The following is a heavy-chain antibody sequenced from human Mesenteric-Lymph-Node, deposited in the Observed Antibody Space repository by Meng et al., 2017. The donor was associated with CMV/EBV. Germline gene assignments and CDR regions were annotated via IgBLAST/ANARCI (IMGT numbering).Heavy chain of an antibody. CDR3: ARGLLRFLEWSAFDF. D-gene: IGHD3-3*01. CDR2: INPNGGST. Sequence: SGYTSTSNYIHWVRQAPGQRLEWMGIINPNGGSTTYAQKFQGRVTMTRDTSTSTLYMELSSLRSEDTAVYYCARGLLRFLEWSAFDFWGQGTLVTVSS. V-gene: IGHV1-46*01. J-gene: IGHJ4*02. CDR1: GYTSTSNY.